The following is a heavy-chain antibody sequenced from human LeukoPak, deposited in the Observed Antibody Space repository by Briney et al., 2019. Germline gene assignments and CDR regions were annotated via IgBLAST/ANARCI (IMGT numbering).Heavy chain of an antibody. V-gene: IGHV3-30*18. CDR1: GFTFSSYA. D-gene: IGHD3-10*01. J-gene: IGHJ4*02. CDR2: ISYDGSNK. Sequence: GGSLRLSCAAPGFTFSSYAMHGVRQAPGKGLEGWAVISYDGSNKYYADSVKGRFTISSDNYKNTLYLQMTSLRAEDTAVYYCAKGYGSGSYYWDYWGQGTLVTVSS. CDR3: AKGYGSGSYYWDY.